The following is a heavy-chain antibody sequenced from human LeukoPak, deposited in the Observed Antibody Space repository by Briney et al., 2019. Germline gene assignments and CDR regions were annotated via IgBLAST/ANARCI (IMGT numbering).Heavy chain of an antibody. D-gene: IGHD6-6*01. Sequence: PGGSLRLPCAASGFTFNNYAMSWVRQAPGKGLEWVSTITGSGGGPYYADSVKGRFTISRDSSKNTLYLQMSSLRAEDTAIYYCAKLSSSSPLDAFDIWGQGTMVTVSS. J-gene: IGHJ3*02. CDR1: GFTFNNYA. V-gene: IGHV3-23*01. CDR2: ITGSGGGP. CDR3: AKLSSSSPLDAFDI.